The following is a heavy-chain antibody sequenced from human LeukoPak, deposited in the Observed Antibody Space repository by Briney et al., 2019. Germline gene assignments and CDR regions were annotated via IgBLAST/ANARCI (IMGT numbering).Heavy chain of an antibody. Sequence: SETLSLTCAVYGGSFSGYYWSWIRQPPGKGLEWIGEINHSGSTNYNPSLKSRVTISVDTSKNQFSLKLNSVTAADTAVYYCGVVAASGTFDYWGQGTLVTVSS. CDR2: INHSGST. CDR3: GVVAASGTFDY. CDR1: GGSFSGYY. J-gene: IGHJ4*02. V-gene: IGHV4-34*01. D-gene: IGHD2-15*01.